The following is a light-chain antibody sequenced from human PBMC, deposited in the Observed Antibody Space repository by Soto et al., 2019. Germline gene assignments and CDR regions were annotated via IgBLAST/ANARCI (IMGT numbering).Light chain of an antibody. J-gene: IGLJ1*01. Sequence: QSALTQPASVSASPGQSITISCTGTSSDVGSYNFVSWYQQYPGKAPKVMIYEASKRPSGVSNRFSASKSGNTASLTISGLQADDEADYYCSSFAGSSRYVFGTGTKLTVL. CDR1: SSDVGSYNF. CDR3: SSFAGSSRYV. CDR2: EAS. V-gene: IGLV2-14*02.